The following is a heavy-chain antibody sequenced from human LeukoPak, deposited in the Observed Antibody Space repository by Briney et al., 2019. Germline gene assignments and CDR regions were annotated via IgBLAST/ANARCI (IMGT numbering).Heavy chain of an antibody. D-gene: IGHD6-19*01. CDR3: ARQLAGLFFNS. J-gene: IGHJ4*02. CDR2: IFYSGIT. V-gene: IGHV4-39*01. Sequence: ASETLSLTCTVSGDSVSSTTSYWTWIRQPPGQGLEYIGSIFYSGITFYNPSLKSRVTMSVDTSKNQFSLKLNSVTAADTAVYFCARQLAGLFFNSWGQGTLVAVSS. CDR1: GDSVSSTTSY.